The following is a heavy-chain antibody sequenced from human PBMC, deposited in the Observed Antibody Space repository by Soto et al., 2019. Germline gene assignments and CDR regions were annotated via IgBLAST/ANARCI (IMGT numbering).Heavy chain of an antibody. Sequence: EVQLVESGGGLVQPGRSLRLSCAASGFTFDDYAMHWVRQAPGKGLEWVSGISWNSGSKGYADSVKGRFTISRDNAKNSLYLQMNSLRAEDTALYYCAAIPAVTNDYWGQGTLVTVSS. D-gene: IGHD6-25*01. V-gene: IGHV3-9*01. CDR3: AAIPAVTNDY. CDR2: ISWNSGSK. CDR1: GFTFDDYA. J-gene: IGHJ4*02.